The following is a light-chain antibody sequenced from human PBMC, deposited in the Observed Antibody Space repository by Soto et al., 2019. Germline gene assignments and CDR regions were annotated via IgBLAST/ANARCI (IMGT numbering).Light chain of an antibody. CDR1: WSNIGPNS. V-gene: IGLV1-47*02. Sequence: QSVLTQPPSVSAAAGQKITISCSGGWSNIGPNSVSWYRQLPGTAPKLLIYSNNQRPSGVPDRFSGSKSGTSASLAISGLRSEDEADYYCAAWDDSLSGDYVFGTGTKVTVL. CDR3: AAWDDSLSGDYV. J-gene: IGLJ1*01. CDR2: SNN.